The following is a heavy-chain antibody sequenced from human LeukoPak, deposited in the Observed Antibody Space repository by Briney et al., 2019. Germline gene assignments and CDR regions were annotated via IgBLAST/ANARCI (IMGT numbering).Heavy chain of an antibody. Sequence: GGSLRLXCAASGFTFSSCGFNWVRQAPGKGLEWVSSIGPTGTDRYYADPVRGRFTISRDNAKNSMYLQMDSLRDEDTAVYYCATETIGRHYDYWGQGTLLTVSS. V-gene: IGHV3-21*01. CDR2: IGPTGTDR. CDR1: GFTFSSCG. J-gene: IGHJ4*02. CDR3: ATETIGRHYDY. D-gene: IGHD1-14*01.